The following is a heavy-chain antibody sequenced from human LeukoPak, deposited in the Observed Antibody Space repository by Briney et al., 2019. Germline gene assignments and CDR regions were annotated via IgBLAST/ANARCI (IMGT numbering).Heavy chain of an antibody. Sequence: PSETLSLTCTVSGGSISSSSYYWGWIRQPPGKGLEWIGSIYYSGSTYYNPSLKSRVTISVDTSKNQFSLKLSSVTAADTAVYYCARRMATEIDYWGQGTLVTLSS. V-gene: IGHV4-39*01. CDR2: IYYSGST. D-gene: IGHD5-24*01. CDR1: GGSISSSSYY. CDR3: ARRMATEIDY. J-gene: IGHJ4*02.